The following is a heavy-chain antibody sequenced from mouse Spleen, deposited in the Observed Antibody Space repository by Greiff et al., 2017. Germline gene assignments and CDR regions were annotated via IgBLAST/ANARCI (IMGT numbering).Heavy chain of an antibody. Sequence: VQLKESGPELVKPGASMKISCKASGYSFTGYTMNWVKQSHGKNLEWIGLINPYNGGTSYNQKFKGKATLTVDKSSSTAYMELLSLTSEDSAVYYCARGIIITTVVAPNGYWGQGTTLTVSS. CDR3: ARGIIITTVVAPNGY. CDR1: GYSFTGYT. V-gene: IGHV1-18*01. D-gene: IGHD1-1*01. CDR2: INPYNGGT. J-gene: IGHJ2*01.